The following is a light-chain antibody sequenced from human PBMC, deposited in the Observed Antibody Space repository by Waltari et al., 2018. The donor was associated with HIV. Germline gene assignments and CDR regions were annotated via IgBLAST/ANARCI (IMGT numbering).Light chain of an antibody. CDR2: DMY. CDR1: SLNLANNS. CDR3: GTWDSSLSLDV. Sequence: TQPPSVSAAPGQRGAISCSGGSLNLANNSVSWYQQVPGTAPRLLIYDMYQRPSGISDRFSASKTGMSATLVSTGHQLVDEADYYCGTWDSSLSLDVFGTGTTVLVL. V-gene: IGLV1-51*01. J-gene: IGLJ1*01.